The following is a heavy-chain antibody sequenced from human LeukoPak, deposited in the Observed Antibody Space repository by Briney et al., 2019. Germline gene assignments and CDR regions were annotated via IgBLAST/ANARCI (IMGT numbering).Heavy chain of an antibody. D-gene: IGHD1-26*01. J-gene: IGHJ4*02. V-gene: IGHV3-7*01. CDR2: VGRDGSGK. CDR1: GFTFSDYW. CDR3: AKEGTWELQRVFEN. Sequence: GGSLRLSCAASGFTFSDYWMTWVRQVPGKGLEWVANVGRDGSGKNYVDSVEGRFTISRDNAKKSLDLEMNSLRVEDTALYYCAKEGTWELQRVFENWGQGTLVTVSS.